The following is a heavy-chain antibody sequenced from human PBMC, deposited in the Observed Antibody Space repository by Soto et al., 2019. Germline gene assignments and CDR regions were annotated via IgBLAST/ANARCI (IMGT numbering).Heavy chain of an antibody. CDR2: INPNSGGT. D-gene: IGHD6-19*01. Sequence: ASVKVSCKASGYTFTGYYMHWVRQAPGQGLEWMGWINPNSGGTNYAQKFQGWVTMTRETSISTAYMELSRLRSDDTAVYYCARDSSGYFDYWGQGTLVTVSS. V-gene: IGHV1-2*04. CDR1: GYTFTGYY. J-gene: IGHJ4*02. CDR3: ARDSSGYFDY.